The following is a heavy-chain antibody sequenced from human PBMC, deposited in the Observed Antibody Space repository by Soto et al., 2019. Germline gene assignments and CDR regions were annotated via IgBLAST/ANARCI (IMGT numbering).Heavy chain of an antibody. Sequence: GEALKISCKGSGYSFTNYWISWVRPMPGKGLERMGRIDPGDSNTNYSPSFQGHVTISADKSISTAYLQWSSLRASDTAIYYCAKRKDASGSAYFFNGMDVWGQGTTVTVS. CDR2: IDPGDSNT. CDR1: GYSFTNYW. V-gene: IGHV5-10-1*01. CDR3: AKRKDASGSAYFFNGMDV. J-gene: IGHJ6*02. D-gene: IGHD3-10*01.